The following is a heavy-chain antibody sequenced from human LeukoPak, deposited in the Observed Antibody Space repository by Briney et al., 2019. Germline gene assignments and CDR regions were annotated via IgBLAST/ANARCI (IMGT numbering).Heavy chain of an antibody. Sequence: PSQTLSLTCTVSGGSISSGDYYWSWIRQPPGKGLEWIGYIYYSGGTYYNPSLKSRVTISVDTSKNQFSLKLSSVTAADTAVYYCARDQGGRYFDYWGQGTLVTVSS. CDR2: IYYSGGT. D-gene: IGHD1-26*01. V-gene: IGHV4-30-4*01. CDR3: ARDQGGRYFDY. CDR1: GGSISSGDYY. J-gene: IGHJ4*02.